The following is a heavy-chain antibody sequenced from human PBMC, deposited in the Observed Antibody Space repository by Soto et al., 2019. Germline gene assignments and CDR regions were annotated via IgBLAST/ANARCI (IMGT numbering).Heavy chain of an antibody. CDR1: GGSISSYY. Sequence: SETLSLTCSVSGGSISSYYWSWIRQPPGKGLEWIGYIYSSGSTNYNPSLKSRVTILVDTSKNQFSLKLTSMTAADTAMYYCARLNYGSGSYYWSDPWGQGTLVTVSS. CDR3: ARLNYGSGSYYWSDP. J-gene: IGHJ5*02. V-gene: IGHV4-59*08. D-gene: IGHD3-10*01. CDR2: IYSSGST.